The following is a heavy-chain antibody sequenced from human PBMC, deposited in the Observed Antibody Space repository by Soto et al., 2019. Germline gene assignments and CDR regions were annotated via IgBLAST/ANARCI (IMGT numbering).Heavy chain of an antibody. CDR2: IYHTGNT. V-gene: IGHV4-4*02. D-gene: IGHD4-17*01. J-gene: IGHJ3*01. CDR3: ARARLRAVYAFDF. CDR1: GDSINNTYW. Sequence: SETLSLTCFVPGDSINNTYWWSWVRQAPEKGLEWIGEIYHTGNTYFSPSLKSRLTISIDTSKNQFSLKLSSVTAADTAMYYCARARLRAVYAFDFWGQGTMVTVSS.